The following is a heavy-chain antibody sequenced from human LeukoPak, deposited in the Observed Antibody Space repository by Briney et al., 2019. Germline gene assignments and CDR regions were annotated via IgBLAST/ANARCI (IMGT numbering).Heavy chain of an antibody. CDR2: IGQDGSEN. V-gene: IGHV3-7*01. CDR1: GFTFSNYW. J-gene: IGHJ4*02. CDR3: ARGGGWYFDY. D-gene: IGHD6-19*01. Sequence: SGGSLRLSCAASGFTFSNYWMNGVRQAPGKGLEWVASIGQDGSENYYVDSVKGRFTISRDNAKNSLYLQMNSLRVEDTAVYYCARGGGWYFDYWGQGALITASS.